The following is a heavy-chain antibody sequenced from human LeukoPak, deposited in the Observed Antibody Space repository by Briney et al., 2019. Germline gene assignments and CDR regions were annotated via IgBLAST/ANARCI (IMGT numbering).Heavy chain of an antibody. CDR2: IYYSGST. CDR1: GGSISDYY. Sequence: SETLSLTCTVSGGSISDYYWGWIRKPPGRGLEWIGSIYYSGSTYYNPSLKSRVTISEDTSKNQFSLKLNSVTAADTAVYYCARHRIAARGSFDYWGQGTLVTVSS. D-gene: IGHD6-6*01. CDR3: ARHRIAARGSFDY. J-gene: IGHJ4*02. V-gene: IGHV4-39*01.